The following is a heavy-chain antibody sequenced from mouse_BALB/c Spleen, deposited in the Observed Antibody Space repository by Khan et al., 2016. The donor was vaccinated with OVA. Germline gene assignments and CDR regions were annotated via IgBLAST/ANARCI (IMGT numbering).Heavy chain of an antibody. V-gene: IGHV3-1*02. CDR2: IYYSGSI. CDR1: GYSITSGYS. J-gene: IGHJ4*01. Sequence: EVQLQESGPDLVKPSQSLSLTCTVTGYSITSGYSWHWIRQIPGNKLEWMGYIYYSGSINYNPSLKSRISITRDPSKNQFFLQLSSVTTEDTATYYCARDGNYMDYWGQGTSVTVSS. D-gene: IGHD2-1*01. CDR3: ARDGNYMDY.